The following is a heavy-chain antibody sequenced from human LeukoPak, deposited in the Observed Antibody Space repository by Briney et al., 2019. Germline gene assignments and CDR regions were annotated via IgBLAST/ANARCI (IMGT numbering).Heavy chain of an antibody. J-gene: IGHJ4*02. D-gene: IGHD1-26*01. Sequence: SETLSLTCTVSGGSISSYYWSWIRQPPGKGLEWIGYIYYSGSTNYNPSLKSRVTISVDTSKNQFSLKLSSVTAADTAVYYCARHTWRVGASLDYWGQGTLVTVSS. CDR2: IYYSGST. CDR1: GGSISSYY. V-gene: IGHV4-59*08. CDR3: ARHTWRVGASLDY.